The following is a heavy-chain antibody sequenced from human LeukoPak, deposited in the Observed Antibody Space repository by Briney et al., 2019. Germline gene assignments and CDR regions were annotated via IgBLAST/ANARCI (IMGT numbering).Heavy chain of an antibody. D-gene: IGHD3-16*02. V-gene: IGHV1-2*06. CDR3: ARGGYYDYVWGSYRYFDY. J-gene: IGHJ4*02. CDR2: TNPNSGGT. CDR1: GYTFTGYY. Sequence: ASVKVSCKASGYTFTGYYMHWVRQAPGQGLGWMGRTNPNSGGTNYAQKFQGRVTMTRDTSISTAYMELSRLGSDDTAVYYCARGGYYDYVWGSYRYFDYWGQGTLVTVSS.